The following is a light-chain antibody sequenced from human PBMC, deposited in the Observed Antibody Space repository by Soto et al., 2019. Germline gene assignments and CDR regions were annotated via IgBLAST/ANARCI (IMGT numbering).Light chain of an antibody. CDR2: DAS. V-gene: IGKV1-5*01. J-gene: IGKJ1*01. CDR3: QHYNSYSEA. CDR1: QSIDRW. Sequence: GDGVTITCRASQSIDRWVAWYQQKPGKAPKLLIYDASSLESGVPSRFSGRGSGTQFTLTISSLQPDDFATYYCQHYNSYSEALGQGTKVDIK.